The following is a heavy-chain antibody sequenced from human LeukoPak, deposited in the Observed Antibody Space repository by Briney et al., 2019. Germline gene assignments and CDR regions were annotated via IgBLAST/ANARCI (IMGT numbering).Heavy chain of an antibody. V-gene: IGHV1-69*13. CDR1: GYTFTSNY. D-gene: IGHD2-2*02. J-gene: IGHJ5*02. CDR3: ARVTGGRYCSTTSCYMRGWFDP. Sequence: EASVKVSCKAFGYTFTSNYMHWVRQAPGQGLEWMGGIIPVFGTSNYAQKFQGRVTITADESTRTAYMELSSLRSEDTAVYYCARVTGGRYCSTTSCYMRGWFDPWGQGTLVTVSS. CDR2: IIPVFGTS.